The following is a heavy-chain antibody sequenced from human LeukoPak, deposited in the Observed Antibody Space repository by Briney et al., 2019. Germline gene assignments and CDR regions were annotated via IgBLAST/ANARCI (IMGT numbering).Heavy chain of an antibody. CDR2: ISSSSSYI. CDR3: ARVGVVPAAIPVDGFDP. D-gene: IGHD2-2*02. J-gene: IGHJ5*02. Sequence: GGSLRLSCAASGFTFSSYSMNWVRQAPGKGLEWVSSISSSSSYIYYADSVKGRFTISRDNAKNSLYLQMNSLGAEDTAVYYCARVGVVPAAIPVDGFDPWGQGTLVTVSS. V-gene: IGHV3-21*01. CDR1: GFTFSSYS.